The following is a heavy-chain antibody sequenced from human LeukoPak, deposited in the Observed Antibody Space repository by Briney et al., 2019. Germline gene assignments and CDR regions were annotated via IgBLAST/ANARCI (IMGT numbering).Heavy chain of an antibody. V-gene: IGHV3-7*01. CDR2: IKQDGSDK. J-gene: IGHJ4*02. CDR3: VRFMRGTIGGDN. CDR1: GFTFSSYW. D-gene: IGHD3-16*01. Sequence: GGSLRLSCAASGFTFSSYWMSWVRQAPGKGLEWVANIKQDGSDKYYVDSVKGRFTISRDNAKNSLYVQMNSLRAEDTGVYYCVRFMRGTIGGDNWGQGTLVTVSA.